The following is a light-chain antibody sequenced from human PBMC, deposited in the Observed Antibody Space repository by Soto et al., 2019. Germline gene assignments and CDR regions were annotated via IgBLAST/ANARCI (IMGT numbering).Light chain of an antibody. V-gene: IGLV2-14*03. Sequence: QSALTQPASVSGSPGRSVTISCTGSSSDVGDFNYVSWYQHLPGRAPKLIIYDVTNRPSGISYRFSASKSGRTASLTISGLQAEEEADYYCSSYSCSSTHVVFGGGTKLTVL. CDR1: SSDVGDFNY. J-gene: IGLJ2*01. CDR2: DVT. CDR3: SSYSCSSTHVV.